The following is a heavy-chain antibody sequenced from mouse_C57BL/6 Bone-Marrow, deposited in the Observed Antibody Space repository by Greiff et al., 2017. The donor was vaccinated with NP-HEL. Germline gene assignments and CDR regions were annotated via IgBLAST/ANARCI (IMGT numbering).Heavy chain of an antibody. CDR1: GYSITSGYY. CDR3: ARSYGSSPAWYAY. J-gene: IGHJ3*01. CDR2: ISYDGSN. V-gene: IGHV3-6*01. Sequence: EVKLMESGPGLVKPSQSLSLTCSVTGYSITSGYYWNWIRQFPVNKLEWMGYISYDGSNNYNPSLKNRISITRDTSKNQFFLKLNSVTTEDTATYYCARSYGSSPAWYAYWGQGTLVTVSA. D-gene: IGHD1-1*01.